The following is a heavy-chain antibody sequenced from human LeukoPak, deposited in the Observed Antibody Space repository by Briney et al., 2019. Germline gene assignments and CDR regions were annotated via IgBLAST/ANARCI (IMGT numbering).Heavy chain of an antibody. D-gene: IGHD3-16*01. CDR2: ISWDGGGT. CDR3: AKEGGGGEIDY. CDR1: GFTFDAYS. V-gene: IGHV3-43*01. Sequence: GGSLRLSCAASGFTFDAYSMHWVRHAPGKGLEWVSLISWDGGGTTYAASVKGRFTISRDNSKNSLYLQMNSLRIEDTAFYYCAKEGGGGEIDYWGQGTLVSVSS. J-gene: IGHJ4*02.